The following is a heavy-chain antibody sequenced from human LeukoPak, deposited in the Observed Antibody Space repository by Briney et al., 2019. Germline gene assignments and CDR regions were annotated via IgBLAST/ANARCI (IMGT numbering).Heavy chain of an antibody. Sequence: PSETLSLTCTVSGGSISSGGYYWSWIRQPPGKGLEWIGYIYHSGSTYYNPSLKSRVTISVDRSKNQFSLKLSSVTAADTAVYYCARSYYYDSSGYLGDYWGQGTLVTVSS. J-gene: IGHJ4*02. CDR2: IYHSGST. D-gene: IGHD3-22*01. V-gene: IGHV4-30-2*01. CDR1: GGSISSGGYY. CDR3: ARSYYYDSSGYLGDY.